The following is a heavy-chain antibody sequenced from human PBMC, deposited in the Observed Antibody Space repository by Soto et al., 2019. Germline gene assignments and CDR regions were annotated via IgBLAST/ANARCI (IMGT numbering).Heavy chain of an antibody. D-gene: IGHD6-19*01. Sequence: ASVKVSCKASGGTFSSYAISWVRQAPGQGLEWMGIINPSGGSTSYAQKFQGRVTMTRDTFTSTVYMELSSLRSEDTAVYYCARGGVISGWYRQDAFDSWGQGTMVTVSS. V-gene: IGHV1-46*03. CDR3: ARGGVISGWYRQDAFDS. CDR2: INPSGGST. J-gene: IGHJ3*02. CDR1: GGTFSSYA.